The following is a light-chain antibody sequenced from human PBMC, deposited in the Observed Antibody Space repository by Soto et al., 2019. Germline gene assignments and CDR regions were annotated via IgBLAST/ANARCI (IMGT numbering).Light chain of an antibody. Sequence: QSALSQPASVSGSPGQSITISCTGTSSDVGGYKYVSWYQHHPDKAPKLIISVVSNRPSGLSNRFSASKSGNTASLTISGLQAEDEDDYYCGLYTSSDIPYVFGTGTKLTVL. V-gene: IGLV2-14*01. CDR3: GLYTSSDIPYV. J-gene: IGLJ1*01. CDR2: VVS. CDR1: SSDVGGYKY.